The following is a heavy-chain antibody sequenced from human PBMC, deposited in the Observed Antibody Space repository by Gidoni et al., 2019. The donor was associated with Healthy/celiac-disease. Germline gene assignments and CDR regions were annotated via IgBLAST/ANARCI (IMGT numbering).Heavy chain of an antibody. CDR3: ARGRSRGYRSGWYWFDP. J-gene: IGHJ5*02. CDR1: GYTFTRSD. Sequence: QVQLVQSGAEVKKPGASVKVSCKASGYTFTRSDINWVRQATGQGLEWMGWMNPNSGNTGYAKKFKGRVTMTRNTSISTAYMELSSLRSEDTAVYYCARGRSRGYRSGWYWFDPWGQGTMVTVSS. D-gene: IGHD6-19*01. V-gene: IGHV1-8*01. CDR2: MNPNSGNT.